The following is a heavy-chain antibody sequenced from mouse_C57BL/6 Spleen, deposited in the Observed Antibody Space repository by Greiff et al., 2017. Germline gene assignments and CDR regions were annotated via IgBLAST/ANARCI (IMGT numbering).Heavy chain of an antibody. CDR2: IYPGDGDT. CDR3: ARGWDDFDY. J-gene: IGHJ2*01. D-gene: IGHD4-1*01. CDR1: GYAFSSSW. Sequence: VQLQQSGPELVKPGASVKISCKASGYAFSSSWMNWVKQRPGKGLEWIGRIYPGDGDTNYNGKFKGKATLTADTSSNTAYLQLSSLTSEDSAVYFCARGWDDFDYWGQGTTLTVSS. V-gene: IGHV1-82*01.